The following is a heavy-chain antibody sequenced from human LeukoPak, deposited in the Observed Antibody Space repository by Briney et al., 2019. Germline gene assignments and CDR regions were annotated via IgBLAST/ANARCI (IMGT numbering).Heavy chain of an antibody. J-gene: IGHJ4*02. CDR3: ARDLWSGYYHFDY. CDR1: GYTFTSYY. D-gene: IGHD3-3*01. V-gene: IGHV1-46*01. CDR2: INPSGGST. Sequence: ASVKVSCKASGYTFTSYYMHWVRQAPGQGLEWMGIINPSGGSTSYAQKFQGRVTRTTDTSTSTAYMELRSLRSDDTAVYYCARDLWSGYYHFDYWGQGTLVTVSS.